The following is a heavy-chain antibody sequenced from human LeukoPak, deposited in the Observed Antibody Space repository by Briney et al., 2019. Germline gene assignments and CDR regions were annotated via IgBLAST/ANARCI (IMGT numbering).Heavy chain of an antibody. CDR3: ARSRDSSGYYLFDY. Sequence: PSLALSLPCTLSVGSVSRGVLYWIYIRPPPGEALVWMGYIYNSGSTYYNPSLKSRVTISVDTSKNQFSLKLSSVTAADTAVYYCARSRDSSGYYLFDYWGQGTLVTVSS. D-gene: IGHD3-22*01. V-gene: IGHV4-31*03. CDR2: IYNSGST. CDR1: VGSVSRGVLY. J-gene: IGHJ4*02.